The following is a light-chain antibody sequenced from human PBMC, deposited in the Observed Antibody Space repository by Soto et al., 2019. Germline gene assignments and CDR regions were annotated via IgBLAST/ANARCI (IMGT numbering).Light chain of an antibody. Sequence: QSALTQPRSVSGSPGQSVTLSCTGTSSDVGAYIYVAWYQQYPAKAPQVMIYDVGRRPSGVPDRFSGSKSGNTASLTISGRQAEDEAVYFCCSYAGNKTVVFGGGTKLTAL. CDR2: DVG. CDR3: CSYAGNKTVV. J-gene: IGLJ3*02. CDR1: SSDVGAYIY. V-gene: IGLV2-11*01.